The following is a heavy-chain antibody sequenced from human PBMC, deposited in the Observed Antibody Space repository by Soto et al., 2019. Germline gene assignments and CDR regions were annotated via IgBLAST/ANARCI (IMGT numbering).Heavy chain of an antibody. CDR2: IYYSGST. CDR3: ARRWGRSFDY. J-gene: IGHJ4*02. V-gene: IGHV4-59*08. Sequence: LETLPLTCTVSGGSSISYYWSWIRQPTGKGLEWIGYIYYSGSTNYNPSLKSRVTISVDTSKNQFSLKLSSVTAADTAVYYCARRWGRSFDYWGQGTLLTVSS. D-gene: IGHD2-15*01. CDR1: GGSSISYY.